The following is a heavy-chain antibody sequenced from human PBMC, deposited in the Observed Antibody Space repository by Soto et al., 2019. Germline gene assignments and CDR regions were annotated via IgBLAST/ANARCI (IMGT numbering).Heavy chain of an antibody. CDR3: AHSLYDYVWGTNCFEP. Sequence: QITLKESGPTLVKPTQTLTLTCTFSGFSLSTSGVGVGWIRQPPGKALEWLALIYWDDDKRYSPSLKSRLTINKDTSKDQVVLTMTNMDPVDTTAYSCAHSLYDYVWGTNCFEPRGQRTLVSV. D-gene: IGHD3-16*01. CDR2: IYWDDDK. V-gene: IGHV2-5*02. CDR1: GFSLSTSGVG. J-gene: IGHJ5*02.